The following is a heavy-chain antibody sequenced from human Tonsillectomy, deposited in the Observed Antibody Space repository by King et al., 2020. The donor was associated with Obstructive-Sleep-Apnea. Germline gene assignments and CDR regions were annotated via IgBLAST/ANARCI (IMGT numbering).Heavy chain of an antibody. CDR1: GFTFSSYG. CDR3: ASKGIGYCSGGSRSPYYYYGLDV. CDR2: ISYDGSNK. Sequence: VQLVESGGGVVQPGRSLRLSCAASGFTFSSYGMHWVRQAPGKGLEWVAVISYDGSNKYYAYSVKGRFTISRDNSKNTLYLQMNSLRAEDTAVYYCASKGIGYCSGGSRSPYYYYGLDVWGQGTTVTVSS. J-gene: IGHJ6*02. V-gene: IGHV3-30*03. D-gene: IGHD2-15*01.